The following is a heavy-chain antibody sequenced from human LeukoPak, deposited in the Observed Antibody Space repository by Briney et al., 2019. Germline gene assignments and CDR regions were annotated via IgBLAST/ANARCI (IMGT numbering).Heavy chain of an antibody. CDR2: ISSSSSTI. J-gene: IGHJ6*03. CDR3: ARAAVLLLWGFGYMDV. D-gene: IGHD2-8*01. CDR1: GFTFSSYS. Sequence: PGESLRLSCAASGFTFSSYSMNWVRQAPGKGLEWVSYISSSSSTIYYADSVKGRFTISRDNAKNSLYLQMNSLRAEDTAVYYCARAAVLLLWGFGYMDVWGKGTTVTVSS. V-gene: IGHV3-48*01.